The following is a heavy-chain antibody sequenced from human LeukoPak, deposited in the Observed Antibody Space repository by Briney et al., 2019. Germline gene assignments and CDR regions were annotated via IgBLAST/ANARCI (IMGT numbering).Heavy chain of an antibody. V-gene: IGHV4-59*12. Sequence: SETLSLTCTVSGGSISSYYWSWIRQPPGKGLEWIGYIYYSGSTNYNPSLKSRVTISVDTSKNQFSLKLSSVTAADTAVYYCARGTHQYSSSWYMSLPFFDYWGQGTLVAVSS. CDR1: GGSISSYY. CDR3: ARGTHQYSSSWYMSLPFFDY. CDR2: IYYSGST. J-gene: IGHJ4*02. D-gene: IGHD6-13*01.